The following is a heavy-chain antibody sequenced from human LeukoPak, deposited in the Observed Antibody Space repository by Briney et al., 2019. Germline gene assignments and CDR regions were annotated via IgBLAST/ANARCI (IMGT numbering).Heavy chain of an antibody. J-gene: IGHJ3*02. D-gene: IGHD3-10*01. CDR3: AAITMVRGEDDAFDI. V-gene: IGHV3-30*02. CDR2: IRYDGSNK. Sequence: GGSLRLSCAASGFTFSSYGMHWVRQAPGKGLEWVAFIRYDGSNKYYADSVKGRFTISRDNSKNTLYLQMNSLRAEDTAVYYGAAITMVRGEDDAFDIWGQGTMVTVSS. CDR1: GFTFSSYG.